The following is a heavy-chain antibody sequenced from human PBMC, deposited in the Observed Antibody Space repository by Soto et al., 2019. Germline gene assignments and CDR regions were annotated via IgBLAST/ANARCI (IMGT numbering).Heavy chain of an antibody. Sequence: QVQLVQSGAEVKKPGASVKVSCKASGYTFTSYGISWVRQAPGQGLEWMGGISAYNGNTNYAQKLQGRVTMTTDTSTSTDYMELRSLRSDDTAVYYCARDACSSTSCVYYYYGMDVWGQGTTVTVSS. CDR2: ISAYNGNT. CDR1: GYTFTSYG. D-gene: IGHD2-2*01. CDR3: ARDACSSTSCVYYYYGMDV. V-gene: IGHV1-18*01. J-gene: IGHJ6*02.